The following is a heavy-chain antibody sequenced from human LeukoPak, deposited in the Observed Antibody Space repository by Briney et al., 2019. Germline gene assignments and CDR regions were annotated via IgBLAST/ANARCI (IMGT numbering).Heavy chain of an antibody. CDR3: ARDLDYSGSPRTCDY. J-gene: IGHJ4*02. CDR1: GFTFSDYY. CDR2: ISSSGSTI. D-gene: IGHD1-26*01. V-gene: IGHV3-11*04. Sequence: GSLRLSCAASGFTFSDYYMSWIRQAPGKGLEWVSYISSSGSTIYYADSVKGRFTISRDNAKNSLYLQMNSLRAEDTAVYYCARDLDYSGSPRTCDYRGQGTLVTVSS.